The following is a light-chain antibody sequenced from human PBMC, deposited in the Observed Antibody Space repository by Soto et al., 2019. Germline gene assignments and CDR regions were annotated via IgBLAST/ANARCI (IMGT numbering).Light chain of an antibody. CDR1: SSDVINYIY. J-gene: IGLJ2*01. CDR3: GSYTVSDTFV. V-gene: IGLV2-8*01. Sequence: QSVLTQPPSASGSPGQSVTISCTGTSSDVINYIYVSWYQQHPGKAPKLIIYEVHKRPSGVPDRFSASKSGNTASLTVSGLPADDEADYYCGSYTVSDTFVFGGGTKVTVL. CDR2: EVH.